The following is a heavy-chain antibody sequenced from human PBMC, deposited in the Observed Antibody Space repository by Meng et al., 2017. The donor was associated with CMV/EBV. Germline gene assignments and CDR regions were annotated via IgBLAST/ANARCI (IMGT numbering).Heavy chain of an antibody. CDR3: ARLALLSETYYYGSGSYAPPGMDV. D-gene: IGHD3-10*01. CDR1: GGSISSYY. J-gene: IGHJ6*02. Sequence: GSLRLSCTVSGGSISSYYWSWIRQPPGKGPEWIGYIYYSGSTNYNPSLKSRVTISVDTSKNQFSLKLSSVTAADTAVYYCARLALLSETYYYGSGSYAPPGMDVWGQGTTVTVSS. V-gene: IGHV4-59*01. CDR2: IYYSGST.